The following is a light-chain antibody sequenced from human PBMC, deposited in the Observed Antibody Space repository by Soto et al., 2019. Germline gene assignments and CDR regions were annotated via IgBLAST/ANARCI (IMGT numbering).Light chain of an antibody. CDR2: DDR. Sequence: SYELTQPPSVSVAPGQTARITCGGNNIGSKRVHWYQQRPGQAPVLVVYDDRDRPSGIPERFSGSNSGNTAALTISRVEAGDEADYYCQVWDSSGDHWVFGGGTQLTVL. CDR3: QVWDSSGDHWV. J-gene: IGLJ3*02. V-gene: IGLV3-21*02. CDR1: NIGSKR.